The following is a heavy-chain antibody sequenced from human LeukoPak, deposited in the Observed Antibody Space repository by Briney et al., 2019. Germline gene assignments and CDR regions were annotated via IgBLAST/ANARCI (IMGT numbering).Heavy chain of an antibody. Sequence: GASVTVSCKASGYTFTTYGITWVRQAPGQGLEWMGWISAYNGNTNYAQKFQGRVTMTTDTPTSTAYMELRSLRSDDTAMYYCARALVDGYKELGYWGQGTLVTVSS. J-gene: IGHJ4*02. CDR2: ISAYNGNT. CDR1: GYTFTTYG. D-gene: IGHD5-24*01. CDR3: ARALVDGYKELGY. V-gene: IGHV1-18*01.